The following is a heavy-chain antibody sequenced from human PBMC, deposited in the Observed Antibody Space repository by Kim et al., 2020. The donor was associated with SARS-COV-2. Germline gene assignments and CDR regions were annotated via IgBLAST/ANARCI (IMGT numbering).Heavy chain of an antibody. CDR2: IYTSGST. Sequence: SETLSLTCTVSGGSISSYYWSWIRQPAGKGLEWIGRIYTSGSTNYNPSLKSRVTMSVDTSKNQFSLKLSSVTAADTAVYYCARAAGIPWFYSDYYGMDVWGQGTTVTVSS. V-gene: IGHV4-4*07. D-gene: IGHD2-2*02. CDR3: ARAAGIPWFYSDYYGMDV. J-gene: IGHJ6*02. CDR1: GGSISSYY.